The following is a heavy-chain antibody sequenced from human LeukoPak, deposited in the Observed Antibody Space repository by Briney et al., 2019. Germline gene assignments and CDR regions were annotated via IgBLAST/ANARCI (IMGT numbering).Heavy chain of an antibody. J-gene: IGHJ6*03. CDR2: ISSSSSYI. V-gene: IGHV3-21*01. CDR3: AGSTATTYYYYMDV. Sequence: GGSLRLSCAASGFTFSSYSMNWVRQAPGKGLEWVSSISSSSSYIYYADSVKGRFTISRDNVKSSLYLQMNSLRAEDTAVYYCAGSTATTYYYYMDVWGKGTTVTVSS. D-gene: IGHD4-17*01. CDR1: GFTFSSYS.